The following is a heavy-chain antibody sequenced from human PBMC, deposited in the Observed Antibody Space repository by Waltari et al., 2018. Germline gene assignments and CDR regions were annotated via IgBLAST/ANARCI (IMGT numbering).Heavy chain of an antibody. D-gene: IGHD3-16*01. Sequence: EVQLVESGGGLGQPGGSLGLSCAASGFPFSSFSMNWVRQAPGKGLEWVANIKQDGSEKYYVDSVKGRFTISRDNAKNSLYLQMNSLRGEDTAVYYCAREGTYDFDYWGQGTLVTVSS. CDR3: AREGTYDFDY. V-gene: IGHV3-7*01. CDR1: GFPFSSFS. CDR2: IKQDGSEK. J-gene: IGHJ4*02.